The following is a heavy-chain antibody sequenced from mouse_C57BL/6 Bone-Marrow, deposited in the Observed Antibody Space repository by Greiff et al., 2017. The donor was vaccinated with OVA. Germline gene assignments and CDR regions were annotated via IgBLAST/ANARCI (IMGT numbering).Heavy chain of an antibody. Sequence: QVHVKQPGAELVKPGASVKLSCKASGYTFTSYWMHWVKQRPGQGLEWIGMIHPNSGSTNYNEKFKSKATLTVDKSSSTAYMQLSSLTSEDSAVYYCAVEFITTVVPYWYFDVWGTGTTVTVSS. CDR1: GYTFTSYW. CDR3: AVEFITTVVPYWYFDV. CDR2: IHPNSGST. J-gene: IGHJ1*03. D-gene: IGHD1-1*01. V-gene: IGHV1-64*01.